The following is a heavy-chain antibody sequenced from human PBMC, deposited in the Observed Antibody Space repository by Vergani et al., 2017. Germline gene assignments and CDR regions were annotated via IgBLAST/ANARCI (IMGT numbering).Heavy chain of an antibody. D-gene: IGHD5-12*01. V-gene: IGHV4-59*01. CDR2: IYYSGST. CDR3: ARDRREYSGYDHYYYMDV. CDR1: GGSISSYY. Sequence: QVQLQESGPGLVKPSETLSLTCTVSGGSISSYYWSWIRQPPGKGLEWIGYIYYSGSTNYNPSLKSRVTISVDTSKNQFSLKLSSVTAADTAVYYCARDRREYSGYDHYYYMDVWGKGP. J-gene: IGHJ6*03.